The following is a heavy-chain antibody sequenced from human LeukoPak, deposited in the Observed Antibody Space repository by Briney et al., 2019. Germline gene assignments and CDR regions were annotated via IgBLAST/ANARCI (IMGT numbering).Heavy chain of an antibody. CDR2: ITGRGEST. V-gene: IGHV3-23*01. D-gene: IGHD3-10*01. CDR1: GFTFSSYG. CDR3: AKVRRLASFDY. Sequence: PGGSLRLSCAASGFTFSSYGMNWVRQAPGKGLEWVSGITGRGESTYYADSVKGRFTISRDNSKNTLYLQMNSLRAGDTAIYYCAKVRRLASFDYGGQGTLVTVSS. J-gene: IGHJ4*02.